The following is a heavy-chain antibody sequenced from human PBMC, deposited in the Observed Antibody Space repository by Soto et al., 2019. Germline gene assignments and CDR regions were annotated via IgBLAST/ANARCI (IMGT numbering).Heavy chain of an antibody. CDR3: ARGPSYSSSWYYFDY. J-gene: IGHJ4*02. CDR2: ISAYNGNT. V-gene: IGHV1-18*01. Sequence: ASVKVSCQASGYTFTRYGISWVRQAPGQGLEWMGWISAYNGNTNYAQKLQGRVTMTTDTSTSTAYMELRSLRSDDTAVYYCARGPSYSSSWYYFDYWGQGTLVTVSS. CDR1: GYTFTRYG. D-gene: IGHD6-13*01.